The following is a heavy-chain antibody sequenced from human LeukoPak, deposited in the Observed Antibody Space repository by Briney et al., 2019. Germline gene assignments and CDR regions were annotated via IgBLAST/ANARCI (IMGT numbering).Heavy chain of an antibody. Sequence: SETLSLTCAVYGGSFSGYYWSWIRQPPGKGLEWIGEINHSGSTNYNPSLKSRVTISVDTSKNQFSLKLSSATAADTAVYYCARVPRYSSSGLDYWGQGTLVTVSS. CDR2: INHSGST. D-gene: IGHD6-6*01. CDR3: ARVPRYSSSGLDY. V-gene: IGHV4-34*01. J-gene: IGHJ4*02. CDR1: GGSFSGYY.